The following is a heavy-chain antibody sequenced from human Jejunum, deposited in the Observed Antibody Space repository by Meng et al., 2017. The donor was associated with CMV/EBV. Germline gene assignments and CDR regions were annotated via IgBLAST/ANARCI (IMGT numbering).Heavy chain of an antibody. CDR1: FTFTSYT. V-gene: IGHV3-21*01. J-gene: IGHJ4*02. Sequence: FTFTSYTMSWVRQAPGKGLEWVSSISVYSGQVHYADSVKGRFTISRDNAKNSLYLQMDSLRAEDTAVYFCASGFCGSAGCFREFDHWGQGAVVTVSS. CDR2: ISVYSGQV. CDR3: ASGFCGSAGCFREFDH. D-gene: IGHD2-2*03.